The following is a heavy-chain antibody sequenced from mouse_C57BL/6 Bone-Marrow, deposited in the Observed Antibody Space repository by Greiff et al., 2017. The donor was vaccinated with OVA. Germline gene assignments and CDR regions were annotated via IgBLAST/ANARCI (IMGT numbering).Heavy chain of an antibody. Sequence: VQLKQSGPELVKPGASVKMSCKASGYTFTDYNMHWVKQSHGKSLEWIGYINPNNGGTSYNQKFKGKATLTVNKSSSTAYMELRSLTSEDSAVYYCARLGWLLTFAYWGQGTLVTVSA. V-gene: IGHV1-22*01. D-gene: IGHD2-3*01. CDR1: GYTFTDYN. CDR2: INPNNGGT. J-gene: IGHJ3*01. CDR3: ARLGWLLTFAY.